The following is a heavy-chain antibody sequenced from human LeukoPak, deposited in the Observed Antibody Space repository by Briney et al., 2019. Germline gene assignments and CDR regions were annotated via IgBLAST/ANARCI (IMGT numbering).Heavy chain of an antibody. CDR3: DFLEWFYHGGY. CDR2: INHSGST. CDR1: GGSFSGYY. V-gene: IGHV4-34*01. J-gene: IGHJ4*02. Sequence: SETLSLTCAVYGGSFSGYYWSWICQPPGKGLEWIGEINHSGSTNYNPSLKSRVTIPVDTSKNQFSLKLSSVTAADTAVYYCDFLEWFYHGGYWGQGTLVTVSS. D-gene: IGHD3-3*01.